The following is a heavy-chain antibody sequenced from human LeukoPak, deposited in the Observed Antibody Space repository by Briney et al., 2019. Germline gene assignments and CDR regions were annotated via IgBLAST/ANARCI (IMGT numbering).Heavy chain of an antibody. D-gene: IGHD2-2*01. CDR1: GYSFTSYW. Sequence: KIGESLKISCKGSGYSFTSYWIGWVRQMPGKGLEWMGIIYPGDSDTRYSPSFQGQVTISADKSISTAYLQWSSLKASDTAMYYCARQRKVVVPAATPYFDYWGQGTLVTVSS. V-gene: IGHV5-51*01. CDR3: ARQRKVVVPAATPYFDY. CDR2: IYPGDSDT. J-gene: IGHJ4*02.